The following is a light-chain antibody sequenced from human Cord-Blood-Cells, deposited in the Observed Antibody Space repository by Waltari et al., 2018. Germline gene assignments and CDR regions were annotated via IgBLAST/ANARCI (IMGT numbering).Light chain of an antibody. J-gene: IGLJ2*01. V-gene: IGLV3-1*01. CDR1: KLGDKY. CDR3: QAWDSSTVV. CDR2: QES. Sequence: SYELTQPPSVSVSSGQTASITCSGDKLGDKYACWYQQKPGQSPVLVIYQESKRPSGIPERFPGSNSGNTATLTISGTQAMDEADYYCQAWDSSTVVFGGGTKLTVL.